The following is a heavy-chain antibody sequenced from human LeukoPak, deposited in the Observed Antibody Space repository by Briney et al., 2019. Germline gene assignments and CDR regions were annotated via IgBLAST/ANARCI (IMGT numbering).Heavy chain of an antibody. CDR1: GYTFTSYG. Sequence: ASVKVSCKASGYTFTSYGIGWVRQAPGQGLEWMGWISAYNGNTNYAQKLQGRVTMTTDTSTSTAYMELRSLRSDDTAVYYCAREVPDYGDYDSYFDYWGQGTLVTVSS. D-gene: IGHD4-17*01. CDR3: AREVPDYGDYDSYFDY. J-gene: IGHJ4*02. CDR2: ISAYNGNT. V-gene: IGHV1-18*01.